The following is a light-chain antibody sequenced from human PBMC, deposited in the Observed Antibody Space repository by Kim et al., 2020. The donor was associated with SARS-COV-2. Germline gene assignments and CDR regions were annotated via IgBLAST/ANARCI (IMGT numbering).Light chain of an antibody. CDR3: KQALQNPLA. V-gene: IGKV2-28*01. CDR2: LGS. CDR1: PSRLLHTGYNF. J-gene: IGKJ4*01. Sequence: PAPVAGCARPSRLLHTGYNFLDWCLQKAGQSPQLLIYLGSKRASGVPDRFSGSGSGTDFTLKISRVEAGDVGGYYCKQALQNPLAFGGGTKVDIK.